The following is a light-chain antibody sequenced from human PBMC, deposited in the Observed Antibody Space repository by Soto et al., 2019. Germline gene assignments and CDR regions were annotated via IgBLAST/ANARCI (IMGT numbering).Light chain of an antibody. CDR1: NSDIDGYKY. CDR2: DVT. CDR3: TSYTTSSTLL. J-gene: IGLJ2*01. Sequence: QSALTQPASVSGSPGQSITISCTGTNSDIDGYKYVSWYQQHPGEAPKLVIYDVTNRPSGVSNRFSGSKSGNTASLTISGLQAEDEADYYCTSYTTSSTLLFGGGTKLTVL. V-gene: IGLV2-14*01.